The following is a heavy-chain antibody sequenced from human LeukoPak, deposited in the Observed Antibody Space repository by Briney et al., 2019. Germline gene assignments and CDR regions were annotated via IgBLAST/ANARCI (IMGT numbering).Heavy chain of an antibody. D-gene: IGHD3-3*01. V-gene: IGHV4-59*01. J-gene: IGHJ6*03. CDR3: ARGSDFWSGYDYYYYYMDV. Sequence: SETLSLTCTVSGGSISSYYWSWIRQPPGKGLEWIGYIYHSGSTNYNPSLKSRVTISVDTSKNQFSLKLSFVIAADTAVYYCARGSDFWSGYDYYYYYMDVWGKGTTVTVSS. CDR2: IYHSGST. CDR1: GGSISSYY.